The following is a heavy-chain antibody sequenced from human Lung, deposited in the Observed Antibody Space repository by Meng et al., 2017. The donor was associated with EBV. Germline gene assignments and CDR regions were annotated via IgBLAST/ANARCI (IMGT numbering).Heavy chain of an antibody. J-gene: IGHJ4*02. Sequence: VRLVESGGGLVKPGGSLRLSCATSGFTFNDYGIHWVRQAPGKGLEWVAVISFDGTNEYYADSVKGRFTISRDDSKNTSSLQMGALRAEDTAVYYCAKDGPHYFDHWGAGTLVTVSS. CDR3: AKDGPHYFDH. V-gene: IGHV3-30*18. CDR1: GFTFNDYG. CDR2: ISFDGTNE.